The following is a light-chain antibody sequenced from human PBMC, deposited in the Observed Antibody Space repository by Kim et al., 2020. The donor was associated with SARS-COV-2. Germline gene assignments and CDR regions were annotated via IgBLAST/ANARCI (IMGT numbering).Light chain of an antibody. CDR1: SSNIGSNY. J-gene: IGLJ3*02. V-gene: IGLV1-47*01. Sequence: QSLLTQPPSASGTPGQRVTFSCSGSSSNIGSNYVYWYQQLPGTAPKLLIYRNNQRPSGVPDRFSDSKSGTSASLAISGLRSEDEADYYCTTWDDSLSGWVFGGGTQLTVL. CDR3: TTWDDSLSGWV. CDR2: RNN.